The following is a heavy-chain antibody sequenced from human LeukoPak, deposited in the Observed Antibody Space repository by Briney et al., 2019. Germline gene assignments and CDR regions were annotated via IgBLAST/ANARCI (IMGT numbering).Heavy chain of an antibody. D-gene: IGHD2-15*01. CDR1: GGTFSSYA. Sequence: GASVKVSCKASGGTFSSYAISWVRQAPGQGLEWMGGIIPIFGTANYAQKFQGRVTITADKSTSTAYMELSSLRSEDTAVYYCARGLYCSGGSCYPTLFDYWGQGTLVTVSS. J-gene: IGHJ4*02. V-gene: IGHV1-69*06. CDR3: ARGLYCSGGSCYPTLFDY. CDR2: IIPIFGTA.